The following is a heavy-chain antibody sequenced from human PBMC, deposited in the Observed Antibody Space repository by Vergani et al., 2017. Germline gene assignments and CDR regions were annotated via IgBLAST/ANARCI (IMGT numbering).Heavy chain of an antibody. CDR1: GDSVSSNSAA. D-gene: IGHD5-12*01. Sequence: QVQLQQSGPGLVKPSQPLSLTCAISGDSVSSNSAAWNWIRQSPSRGLEWLGRTYYRSKWYNDYAVSVKSRITINPDTSKNQFSLQLNSVTPEDTAVYYCARDRRGPYSGYEYNXFDPWGQGTLVTVSS. CDR3: ARDRRGPYSGYEYNXFDP. J-gene: IGHJ5*02. V-gene: IGHV6-1*01. CDR2: TYYRSKWYN.